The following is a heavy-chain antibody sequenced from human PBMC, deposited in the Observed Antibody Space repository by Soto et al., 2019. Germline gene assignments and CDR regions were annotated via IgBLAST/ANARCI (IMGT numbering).Heavy chain of an antibody. J-gene: IGHJ4*02. V-gene: IGHV4-30-4*01. CDR1: GASINSDDYY. D-gene: IGHD4-17*01. Sequence: SETLSLTCTVSGASINSDDYYWSWIRQPPGKVLEWIGYISHSGNTYYSPSLQSRVAISVDTSRNQFSLRLNSVTAADTAVYYCARASTVTTGAKFDSWGQGALVTVSS. CDR2: ISHSGNT. CDR3: ARASTVTTGAKFDS.